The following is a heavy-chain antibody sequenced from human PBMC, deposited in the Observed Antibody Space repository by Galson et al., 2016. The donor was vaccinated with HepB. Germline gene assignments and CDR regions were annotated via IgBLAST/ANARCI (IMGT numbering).Heavy chain of an antibody. J-gene: IGHJ5*02. CDR3: ARDHVGDLLQVT. Sequence: SLRLSCAASGFTASSHSMSWVRQPPGKGLEWVSGIYSGGNTYYADSVKGRFTISRDKSKNTVYLQMNTLRAEDTAVYYCARDHVGDLLQVTWGQGTLVTVSS. D-gene: IGHD3-10*01. CDR1: GFTASSHS. CDR2: IYSGGNT. V-gene: IGHV3-53*01.